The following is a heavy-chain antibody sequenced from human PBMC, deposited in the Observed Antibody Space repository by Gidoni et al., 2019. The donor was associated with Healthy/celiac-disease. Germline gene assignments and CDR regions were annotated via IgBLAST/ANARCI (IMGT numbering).Heavy chain of an antibody. CDR2: SKSKTDGGTT. D-gene: IGHD2-15*01. V-gene: IGHV3-15*01. Sequence: EVQLVESGGGLVKPGGSLSLSCAASGFPFSNAWMSWVRTAPGKGLEWVGRSKSKTDGGTTDYAAPVKGRLTISRDDSKNTLYLQMNSLKTEDTAVYYCTTGEYGSMDVWGQGTTVTVSS. CDR1: GFPFSNAW. CDR3: TTGEYGSMDV. J-gene: IGHJ6*02.